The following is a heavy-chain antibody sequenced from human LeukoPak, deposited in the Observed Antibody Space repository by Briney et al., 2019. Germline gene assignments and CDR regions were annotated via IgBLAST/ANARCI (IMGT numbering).Heavy chain of an antibody. CDR1: GFTFSSYW. CDR3: ARPGGH. Sequence: GGSLRLSCAASGFTFSSYWMSWVRQAPGKGLEWVAVISYDGSNKYYADSVKGRFTISRDNSKNTLYLQMNSLRAEDTAVYYCARPGGHWGQGTLVTVSS. D-gene: IGHD3-16*01. J-gene: IGHJ1*01. CDR2: ISYDGSNK. V-gene: IGHV3-30*03.